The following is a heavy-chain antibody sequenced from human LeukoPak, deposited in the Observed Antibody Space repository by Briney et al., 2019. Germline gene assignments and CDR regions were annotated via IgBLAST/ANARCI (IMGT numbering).Heavy chain of an antibody. CDR2: ISYDGSNK. CDR1: GFTFSSYG. CDR3: AKETRREQLGLDY. D-gene: IGHD6-13*01. V-gene: IGHV3-30*18. Sequence: GRSLRLSCAASGFTFSSYGMHWGRQAPGKGLEWVAVISYDGSNKYYADSVKGRFTISRDNSKNTLYLQMNSLRAEDTAVYYCAKETRREQLGLDYWGQGTLVTVSS. J-gene: IGHJ4*02.